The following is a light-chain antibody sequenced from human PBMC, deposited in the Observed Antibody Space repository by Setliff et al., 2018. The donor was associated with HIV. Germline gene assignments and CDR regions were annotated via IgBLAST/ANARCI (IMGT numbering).Light chain of an antibody. CDR3: CSYAGSYTYV. CDR2: DVS. V-gene: IGLV2-11*01. Sequence: QSVLTPPRSMSGSPGQSVTISCTGTSSDVDAYDYVSWYQHHPGKAPKLLIYDVSERPSGVPDRFSGSKSGNTASLTISGLQAEDEADYYCCSYAGSYTYVFGTGTKV. J-gene: IGLJ1*01. CDR1: SSDVDAYDY.